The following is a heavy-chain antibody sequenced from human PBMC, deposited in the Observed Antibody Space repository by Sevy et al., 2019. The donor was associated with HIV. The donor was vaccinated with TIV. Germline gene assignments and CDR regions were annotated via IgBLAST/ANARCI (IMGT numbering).Heavy chain of an antibody. Sequence: SETLSLTCTVSGVSISNYYWAWIGQPPGKGLEYVGFSGSTNYNPSLKSRVTTSVDTSKNHFSLKLSSVTVADTAIYYCARGGPNQHQLDYFDYWGQGTLVTVSS. CDR2: SGST. J-gene: IGHJ4*02. D-gene: IGHD6-13*01. V-gene: IGHV4-59*01. CDR1: GVSISNYY. CDR3: ARGGPNQHQLDYFDY.